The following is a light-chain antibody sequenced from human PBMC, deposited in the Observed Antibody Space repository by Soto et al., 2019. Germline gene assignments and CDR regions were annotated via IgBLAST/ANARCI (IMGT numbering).Light chain of an antibody. J-gene: IGLJ1*01. CDR3: SSYTSSSTLV. CDR2: EVR. Sequence: QSALTQPASVSGSPGQSITISCTGTSSDVGGYNYVSWYQQHPGQAPKLMIYEVRNRPSGVSNRFSDSKSGNTASLTISGLQAEDEADYYCSSYTSSSTLVFGTGTKLTVL. V-gene: IGLV2-14*01. CDR1: SSDVGGYNY.